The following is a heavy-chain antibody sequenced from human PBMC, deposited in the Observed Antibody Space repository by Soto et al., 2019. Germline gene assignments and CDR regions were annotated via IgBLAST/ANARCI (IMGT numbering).Heavy chain of an antibody. V-gene: IGHV2-5*02. CDR1: GFSLTTSGVG. CDR3: AHRVLRTVFGLVTTTAIYFDF. J-gene: IGHJ4*02. Sequence: QITLNESGPTVVRPTETLTLTCRFSGFSLTTSGVGVGWVRQSPEKAPEWLALIYWDDDKRYSESLKSRLTTTKDTSKNQVVLTVANMDPTDTATYYCAHRVLRTVFGLVTTTAIYFDFWGQGTPVAVSS. CDR2: IYWDDDK. D-gene: IGHD3-3*01.